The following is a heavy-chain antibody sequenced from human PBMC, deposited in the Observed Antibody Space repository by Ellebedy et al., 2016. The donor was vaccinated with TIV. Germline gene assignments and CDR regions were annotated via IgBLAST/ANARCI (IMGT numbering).Heavy chain of an antibody. D-gene: IGHD2-8*01. J-gene: IGHJ3*02. CDR1: GDSVSTNSAT. Sequence: MPSETLSLTCVISGDSVSTNSATWNWIRQSPSRGLEWLARTYYRSKWYSDYAEFVQSRITINPDTSRSQFSLQLNSVTPDDTAVYYCAREWVYMTGSHRGGYDIWGQGTVVTVS. CDR2: TYYRSKWYS. CDR3: AREWVYMTGSHRGGYDI. V-gene: IGHV6-1*01.